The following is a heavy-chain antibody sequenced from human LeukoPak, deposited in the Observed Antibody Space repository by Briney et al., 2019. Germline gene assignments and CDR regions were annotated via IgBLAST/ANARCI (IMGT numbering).Heavy chain of an antibody. CDR1: GGSISSYY. J-gene: IGHJ4*02. D-gene: IGHD3-3*01. CDR2: IYHSGST. CDR3: ARDWVVTIFGVTRGYFDY. V-gene: IGHV4-59*12. Sequence: SETLSLTCTVSGGSISSYYWSWIRQPPGKGLEWIGSIYHSGSTYYNPSLKSRVTISVDTSKNQFSLKLSSVTAADTAVYYCARDWVVTIFGVTRGYFDYWGQGTLVTVSS.